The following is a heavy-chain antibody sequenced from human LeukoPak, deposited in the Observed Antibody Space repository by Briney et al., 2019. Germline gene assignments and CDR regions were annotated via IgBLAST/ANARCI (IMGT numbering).Heavy chain of an antibody. V-gene: IGHV1-18*01. D-gene: IGHD6-13*01. CDR3: ARGGGRSSSWYYYWFDP. Sequence: ASVKVSCKASGYTFTSYGISWVRQAPGQGLEWMGWITTYNANTNYAQKFQGRVTITADESTSTAYMELSSLRSEDTAVYYCARGGGRSSSWYYYWFDPWGQGTLVTVSS. J-gene: IGHJ5*02. CDR2: ITTYNANT. CDR1: GYTFTSYG.